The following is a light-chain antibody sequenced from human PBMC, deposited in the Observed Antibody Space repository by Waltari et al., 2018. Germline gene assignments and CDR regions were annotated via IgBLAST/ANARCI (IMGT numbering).Light chain of an antibody. Sequence: QSALTQPRSVSGSPGQSVTISCTGTSSDVGNYTYVSWYQQHPGKAPKVIIYDVYKRPSGVPDRFSGSKSGNTASLTISGLQAEDGADYYCCSYADTSTYVFGTGTQVLVL. J-gene: IGLJ1*01. CDR3: CSYADTSTYV. V-gene: IGLV2-11*01. CDR1: SSDVGNYTY. CDR2: DVY.